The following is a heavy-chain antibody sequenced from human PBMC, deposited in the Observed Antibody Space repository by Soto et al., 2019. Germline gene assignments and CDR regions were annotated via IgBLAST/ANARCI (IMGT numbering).Heavy chain of an antibody. J-gene: IGHJ4*02. Sequence: QVQLVESGGGVVQPGRSLRLSCAASGFTFSSYGMHWVRQAPGKGLEWVAVISYDGSNKYYADSVKGRFTISRDNSKNTLYLQMNSLRAEDTAVYYCATRAAKDLKGGTPPFDYWGQGTLVTVSS. CDR3: ATRAAKDLKGGTPPFDY. CDR2: ISYDGSNK. V-gene: IGHV3-30*03. D-gene: IGHD1-1*01. CDR1: GFTFSSYG.